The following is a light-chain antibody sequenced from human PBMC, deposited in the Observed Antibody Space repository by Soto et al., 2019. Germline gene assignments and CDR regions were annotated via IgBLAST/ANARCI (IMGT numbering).Light chain of an antibody. J-gene: IGKJ1*01. CDR3: QQYNNWPRT. V-gene: IGKV3-15*01. CDR1: QSVSSN. CDR2: AAS. Sequence: IVMTQSPESLSVSPGERATLSCRASQSVSSNLAWYQQKPGQAPRLLIYAASSRATGIPARFSGSGSGTEFTLTISSLQSEDFAVYYCQQYNNWPRTFGQGTKVDIK.